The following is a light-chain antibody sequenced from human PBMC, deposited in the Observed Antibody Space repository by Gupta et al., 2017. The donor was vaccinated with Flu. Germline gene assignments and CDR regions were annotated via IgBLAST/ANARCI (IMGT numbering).Light chain of an antibody. CDR3: QSYDSSLRGDV. J-gene: IGLJ1*01. V-gene: IGLV1-40*01. CDR2: GDK. Sequence: VTISGTGTSSNIGAGYDVHWYQQLPGTAPKPLVWGDKYRPSGVPDRFSDSNFGTSASLAITGLRAEDEADYYCQSYDSSLRGDVFGTGTKVTVL. CDR1: SSNIGAGYD.